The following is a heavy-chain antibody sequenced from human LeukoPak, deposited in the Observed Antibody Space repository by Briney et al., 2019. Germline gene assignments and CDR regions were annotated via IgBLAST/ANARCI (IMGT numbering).Heavy chain of an antibody. CDR1: GFTFSSYA. V-gene: IGHV3-23*01. J-gene: IGHJ4*02. CDR3: AKGERVYCSASTCYPFDY. D-gene: IGHD2-15*01. CDR2: ITDGGEST. Sequence: GGSLRLSCAASGFTFSSYAMNWVRHAPGTRLEWGSSITDGGESTYHADSVKGRFTISRDNSKNTVSLQMNSLRAEDTAVYYCAKGERVYCSASTCYPFDYWGQGFLVSVSS.